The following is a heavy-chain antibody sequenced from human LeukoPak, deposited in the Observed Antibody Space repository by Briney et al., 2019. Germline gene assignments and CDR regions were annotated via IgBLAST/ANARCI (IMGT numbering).Heavy chain of an antibody. V-gene: IGHV4-34*01. D-gene: IGHD6-19*01. CDR1: GGSFSGYY. CDR3: ARGAAVAGARYYYGMDV. Sequence: RPSETLSLTCAVYGGSFSGYYWSWIRQPPGKGLEWIGEINHSGSTNYNPSLKSRVTISVDTSKNQFSLKLSSVTAADTAVYYCARGAAVAGARYYYGMDVWGQGTTVTVSS. CDR2: INHSGST. J-gene: IGHJ6*02.